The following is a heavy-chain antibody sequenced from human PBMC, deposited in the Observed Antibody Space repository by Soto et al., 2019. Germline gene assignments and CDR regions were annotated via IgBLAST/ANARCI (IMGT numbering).Heavy chain of an antibody. D-gene: IGHD3-10*01. J-gene: IGHJ6*02. CDR3: ARGSLRGVKPPYSYYGMDV. V-gene: IGHV4-61*08. CDR1: TGSVSSGAHY. CDR2: VYYSGGT. Sequence: TLSLTCTVSTGSVSSGAHYWSWIRQPPGKGLEWIGYVYYSGGTDYNPSLKSRVTTSIDTSKNQFSLKLSSVAAADTAVYYCARGSLRGVKPPYSYYGMDVWGQGTTVTVSS.